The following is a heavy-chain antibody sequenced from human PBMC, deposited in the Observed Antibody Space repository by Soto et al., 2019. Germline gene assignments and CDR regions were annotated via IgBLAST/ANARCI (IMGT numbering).Heavy chain of an antibody. V-gene: IGHV4-59*01. CDR2: IYYSGST. D-gene: IGHD3-3*01. J-gene: IGHJ4*02. CDR1: GGSISSYY. CDR3: ARQTGEWLLLAQSRILGYFDY. Sequence: SETLSLTCTVSGGSISSYYGSWIRQPPGKGLEWIGYIYYSGSTNYNPSLKSRVTISVDTSKNQFSLKLSSVTAADTAVYYCARQTGEWLLLAQSRILGYFDYWGQGTLVTVSS.